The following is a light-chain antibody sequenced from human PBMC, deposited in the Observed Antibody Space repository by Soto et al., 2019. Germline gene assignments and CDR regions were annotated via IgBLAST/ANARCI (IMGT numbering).Light chain of an antibody. V-gene: IGLV1-51*02. CDR2: ENN. CDR1: SSNFGTYS. Sequence: QSMLTQPPSVSAAPGQKVTISCSGSSSNFGTYSISWYQQFPGTAPKLLIYENNKRPSGIPDRFSGSRSATSATLGITGLQTEDEADYYCATWGGSLSAGSWVFGGGTKLTVL. CDR3: ATWGGSLSAGSWV. J-gene: IGLJ3*02.